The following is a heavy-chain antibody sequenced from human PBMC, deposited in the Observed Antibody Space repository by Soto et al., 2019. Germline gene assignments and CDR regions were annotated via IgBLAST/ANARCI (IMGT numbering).Heavy chain of an antibody. CDR1: GGSIISASYS. J-gene: IGHJ5*02. Sequence: SETLSLTCAVSGGSIISASYSWNWIRQSPGRGLEWIGHIYSSGSTYYNPSLKSRVSTSVDTSNNQFSLKLTSVTAADTAVYFCAREDAARIERWFDAWGQGILVTVSS. CDR3: AREDAARIERWFDA. V-gene: IGHV4-31*11. CDR2: IYSSGST. D-gene: IGHD6-6*01.